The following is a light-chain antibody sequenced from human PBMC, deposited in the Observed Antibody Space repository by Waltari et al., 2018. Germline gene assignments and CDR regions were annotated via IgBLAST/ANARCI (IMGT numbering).Light chain of an antibody. J-gene: IGKJ4*01. CDR3: QQDNNWPLT. CDR2: GAS. Sequence: IVMTQSPVTLSVSPGERATLSCRASQSVRSNLAWYQQKPGQAPRLLIYGASTRATGIPARFSGSGSGTEFTITISSLQSEDFGLYYCQQDNNWPLTFGGGTKVEIK. CDR1: QSVRSN. V-gene: IGKV3-15*01.